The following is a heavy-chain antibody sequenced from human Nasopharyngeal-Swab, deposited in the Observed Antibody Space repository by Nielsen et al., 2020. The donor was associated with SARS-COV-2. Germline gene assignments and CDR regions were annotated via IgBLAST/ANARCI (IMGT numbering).Heavy chain of an antibody. Sequence: GESLKIPCAASGFTVSSNYMSWVRQAPGKGLEWVSVIYSGGSTYYADSVKGRFTISRHNSKNTLYLQMNSLRAEDTAVYYCASIIQLWFAFDIWGQGTMVTVSS. CDR3: ASIIQLWFAFDI. D-gene: IGHD5-18*01. J-gene: IGHJ3*02. CDR2: IYSGGST. V-gene: IGHV3-53*04. CDR1: GFTVSSNY.